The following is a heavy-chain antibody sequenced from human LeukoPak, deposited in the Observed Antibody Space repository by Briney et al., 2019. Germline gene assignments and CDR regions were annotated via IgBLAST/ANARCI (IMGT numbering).Heavy chain of an antibody. D-gene: IGHD4-17*01. J-gene: IGHJ4*02. CDR1: GFTFSSYA. CDR2: ICGSGSRR. V-gene: IGHV3-23*01. Sequence: PGGSLRLSCADSGFTFSSYAMSWVRQAPGKGLEWVSAICGSGSRRYHANSVKGRFTISRDNSRNTLYLQMNSLRAEDTAVYYCARAYADSGDYEAYWGQGTLVTVSS. CDR3: ARAYADSGDYEAY.